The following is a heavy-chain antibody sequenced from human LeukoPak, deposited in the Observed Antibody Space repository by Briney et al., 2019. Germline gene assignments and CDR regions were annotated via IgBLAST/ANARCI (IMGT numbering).Heavy chain of an antibody. Sequence: GGSLRLSCAASGFTFSSYAMSWVRQAPGKGLEWVSAISGSGGSTYYADSVKGRFTISRDNSKNTLYLQMNSLRAEGTAVYYCVKVMGWELLPEYDYWGQGTLVTVSS. CDR1: GFTFSSYA. D-gene: IGHD1-26*01. V-gene: IGHV3-23*01. CDR3: VKVMGWELLPEYDY. CDR2: ISGSGGST. J-gene: IGHJ4*02.